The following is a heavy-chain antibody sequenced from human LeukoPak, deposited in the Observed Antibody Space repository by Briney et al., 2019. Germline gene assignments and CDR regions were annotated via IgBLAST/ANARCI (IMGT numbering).Heavy chain of an antibody. CDR1: GYTFTSYD. J-gene: IGHJ4*02. CDR2: MDPNNGNT. Sequence: GASVKVSCKASGYTFTSYDINWVRQATGQGLEWMGWMDPNNGNTGYAQKFQGRVTMTRNTSISTAYMELSSLRSEDTAVYYCAREFRVVAPTQGDDYWGQGTLVTVSS. D-gene: IGHD2-21*01. CDR3: AREFRVVAPTQGDDY. V-gene: IGHV1-8*01.